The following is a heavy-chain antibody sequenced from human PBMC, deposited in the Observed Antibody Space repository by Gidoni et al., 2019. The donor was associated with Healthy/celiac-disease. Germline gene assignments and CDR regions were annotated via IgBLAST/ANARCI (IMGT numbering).Heavy chain of an antibody. J-gene: IGHJ4*02. D-gene: IGHD5-18*01. CDR1: GYTFTSYC. Sequence: QVQLVQSGAEVKKPGAPVKVSFKASGYTFTSYCISWVRQAPGQGLEWMGWIRADNGNTNYAQKLQGRGTMTTDTSTSTAYMELRSLRSDDTAVYYCAREYSYGPMGIDYWGQGTLVTVSS. V-gene: IGHV1-18*01. CDR3: AREYSYGPMGIDY. CDR2: IRADNGNT.